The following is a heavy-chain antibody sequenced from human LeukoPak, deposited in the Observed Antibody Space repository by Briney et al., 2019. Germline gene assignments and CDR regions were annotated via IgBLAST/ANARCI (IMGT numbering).Heavy chain of an antibody. CDR2: IYYSGST. J-gene: IGHJ4*02. Sequence: SETLSLTCTVSGGSISSSSYYWGWIRQPPGKGLEWIGSIYYSGSTNYNPSFKSRVTISVDTSKNQFSLKLSSVTAADTAVYYCARESNRRAAAGYYFDYWGQGTLVTVSS. CDR3: ARESNRRAAAGYYFDY. V-gene: IGHV4-39*07. D-gene: IGHD6-13*01. CDR1: GGSISSSSYY.